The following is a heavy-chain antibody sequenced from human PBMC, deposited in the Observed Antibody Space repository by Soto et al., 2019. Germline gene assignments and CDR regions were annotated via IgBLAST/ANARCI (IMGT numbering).Heavy chain of an antibody. CDR2: INSDGSST. CDR1: GFTFSSYW. CDR3: ARDVLSDSGYGHESDY. Sequence: GVSLRLSCAASGFTFSSYWMHWVRQAPGKGLVWVSRINSDGSSTSYTDSVKGRFTISRDNAKNTLYLQMNSLRAEDTAVYYCARDVLSDSGYGHESDYWGQGTLVTVSS. D-gene: IGHD5-12*01. J-gene: IGHJ4*02. V-gene: IGHV3-74*01.